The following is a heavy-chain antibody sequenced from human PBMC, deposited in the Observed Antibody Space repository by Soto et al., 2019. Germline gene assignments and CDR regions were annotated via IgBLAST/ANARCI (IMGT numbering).Heavy chain of an antibody. V-gene: IGHV3-66*01. CDR1: GFTVSSNF. Sequence: PGGSLRLSCAASGFTVSSNFRSWVRQAPGKGLEWVSIIYSDGSTYYADSVKGRFTISRDNSKNTLYLQMNSLRADDTAVYYCASRRNPYGAYDYWGQGTLVTVSS. D-gene: IGHD4-17*01. CDR2: IYSDGST. J-gene: IGHJ4*02. CDR3: ASRRNPYGAYDY.